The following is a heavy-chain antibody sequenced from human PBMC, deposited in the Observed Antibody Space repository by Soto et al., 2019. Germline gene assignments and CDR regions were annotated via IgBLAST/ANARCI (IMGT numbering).Heavy chain of an antibody. J-gene: IGHJ6*02. CDR2: IYYSGST. CDR3: ARTYYYYGMDV. V-gene: IGHV4-59*08. Sequence: SETLSLTCTVSGGSISSYYWSWIRQPPGKGLEWIGYIYYSGSTNYNPSLKSRVTISVDTSKNQFSLKLSSVTAADTAVYYCARTYYYYGMDVWGQGTTVTVSS. CDR1: GGSISSYY.